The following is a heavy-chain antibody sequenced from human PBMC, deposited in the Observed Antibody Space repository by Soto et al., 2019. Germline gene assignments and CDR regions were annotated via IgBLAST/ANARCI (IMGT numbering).Heavy chain of an antibody. J-gene: IGHJ4*02. CDR3: ARARATIAAAAIFDC. CDR2: IYYSGTT. D-gene: IGHD6-13*01. Sequence: SETLSLTCTVSGDSITSNSYFWAWIRQPPGKGLEWIGNIYYSGTTYHNPSLKSRVTISVDRSNNQFSLKLTSVTAADTAVYYCARARATIAAAAIFDCWGQGTLVTVSS. V-gene: IGHV4-39*01. CDR1: GDSITSNSYF.